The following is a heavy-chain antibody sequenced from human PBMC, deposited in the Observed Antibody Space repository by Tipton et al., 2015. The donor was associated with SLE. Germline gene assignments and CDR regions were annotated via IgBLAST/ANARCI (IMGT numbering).Heavy chain of an antibody. J-gene: IGHJ4*02. CDR1: GVSISNYY. D-gene: IGHD3-16*02. Sequence: LRLSCTVSGVSISNYYWSWIRQSAGKGLEWMGRFYPGGTTSYNPSFQSRVTMSADTSKNQFSLKLNSVTAADTAVYYCARVYDFVWASYRPFDYWGQGTLVTVSS. V-gene: IGHV4-4*07. CDR3: ARVYDFVWASYRPFDY. CDR2: FYPGGTT.